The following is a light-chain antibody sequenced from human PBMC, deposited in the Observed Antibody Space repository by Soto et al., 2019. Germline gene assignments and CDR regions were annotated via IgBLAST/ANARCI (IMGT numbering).Light chain of an antibody. CDR1: QSIVYSDGHAY. J-gene: IGKJ1*01. CDR3: MQGTHWPPT. Sequence: DVVMTQSPLSLSVTLGQPASISCWSSQSIVYSDGHAYLNWFHQRPGQSPRRLIYQVSKRDSGVPDRFSGSGSGTDFTLKISRVEAEDVGAYYCMQGTHWPPTFGRGTKVEIK. V-gene: IGKV2-30*01. CDR2: QVS.